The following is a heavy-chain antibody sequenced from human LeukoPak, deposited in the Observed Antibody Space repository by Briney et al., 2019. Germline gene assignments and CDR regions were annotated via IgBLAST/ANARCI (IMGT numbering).Heavy chain of an antibody. Sequence: GASVKVSCKASGYTFTSYYMHWVRQAPGQGLEWMGIINPSGGSTSYAQKFQGRVTMTRDTSTSTVYMELSSLRSEDTAVYYCAREGNCSSTSCYRRANWFDPWGQGTLVTVSS. CDR2: INPSGGST. CDR3: AREGNCSSTSCYRRANWFDP. D-gene: IGHD2-2*01. CDR1: GYTFTSYY. V-gene: IGHV1-46*01. J-gene: IGHJ5*02.